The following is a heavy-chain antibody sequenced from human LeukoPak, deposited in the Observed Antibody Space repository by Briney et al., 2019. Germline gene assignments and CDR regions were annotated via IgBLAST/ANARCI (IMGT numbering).Heavy chain of an antibody. V-gene: IGHV4-4*07. CDR3: ARDVRDWNGNNNWFDP. D-gene: IGHD3-3*01. CDR2: IYTSGNT. Sequence: PSETLSLTCTVSGGAMNNYYWSWIRQPAGKRLEWIGRIYTSGNTNYNPSLESRVTMSVDTSKSQFSLKMKSVTAADTAVYYCARDVRDWNGNNNWFDPWGQGTLVTVSS. CDR1: GGAMNNYY. J-gene: IGHJ5*02.